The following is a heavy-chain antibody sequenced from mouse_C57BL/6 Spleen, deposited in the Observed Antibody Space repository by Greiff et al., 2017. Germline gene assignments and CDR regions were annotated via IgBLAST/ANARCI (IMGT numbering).Heavy chain of an antibody. V-gene: IGHV1-19*01. CDR3: AREETVVAPDY. D-gene: IGHD1-1*01. Sequence: EVQLQQSGPVLVKPGASVKMSCKASGYTFTDYYMNWVKQSHGKSLEWIGVINPYNGGTSYNQKFKGKATLTVDKSSSTAYMELNSLTSEDSAVYYCAREETVVAPDYWGQGTTLTVSS. J-gene: IGHJ2*01. CDR1: GYTFTDYY. CDR2: INPYNGGT.